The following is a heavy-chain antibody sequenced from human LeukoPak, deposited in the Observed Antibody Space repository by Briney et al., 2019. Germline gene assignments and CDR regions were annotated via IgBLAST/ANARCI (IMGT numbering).Heavy chain of an antibody. D-gene: IGHD3-10*01. V-gene: IGHV3-21*01. J-gene: IGHJ6*02. CDR3: ARGSGYYYGMDV. CDR2: ISSSSSYI. CDR1: GSTFSSYS. Sequence: GGSLRLSCAASGSTFSSYSMNWVRQAPGKGLEWVSSISSSSSYIYYADSVKGRFTISRDNAKNSLYLQMNSLRAEDTAVYYCARGSGYYYGMDVWGQGTTVTVSS.